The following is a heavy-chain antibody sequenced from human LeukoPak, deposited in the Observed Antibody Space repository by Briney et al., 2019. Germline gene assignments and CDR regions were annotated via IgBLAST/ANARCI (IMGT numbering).Heavy chain of an antibody. V-gene: IGHV1-69*06. CDR3: ATETGTNAFDI. CDR2: IIPIFGTA. J-gene: IGHJ3*02. Sequence: GASVKVSCKASGGTFSSYAISWVRQAPGQGLEWMEGIIPIFGTANYAQKFQGRVTMTEDTSTDTAYMELSSLRSEDTAVYYCATETGTNAFDIWGQGTMVTVSS. CDR1: GGTFSSYA. D-gene: IGHD1-1*01.